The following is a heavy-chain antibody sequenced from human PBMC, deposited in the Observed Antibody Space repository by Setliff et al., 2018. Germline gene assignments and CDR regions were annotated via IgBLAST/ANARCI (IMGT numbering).Heavy chain of an antibody. CDR1: GFTFSTYR. J-gene: IGHJ4*02. CDR2: IWDDGGNK. CDR3: ARTCSGSGCYAGLES. Sequence: GGSLRLSCAASGFTFSTYRMHWVRQAPGKGMEWGAVIWDDGGNKYHADSVKGRFTISRDNSKNTLYLQMNSLRPEDTAVYYCARTCSGSGCYAGLESWGQGTPVTVSS. V-gene: IGHV3-33*08. D-gene: IGHD2-15*01.